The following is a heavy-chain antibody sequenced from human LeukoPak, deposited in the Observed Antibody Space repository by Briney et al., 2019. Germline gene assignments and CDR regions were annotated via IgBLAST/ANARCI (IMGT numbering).Heavy chain of an antibody. CDR2: ISSSGSYI. Sequence: GGSLRLSCAASGFTFSSYWMNWVRQAPGKGLEWVSSISSSGSYIYYADSVKGRFTISRDNAKNSLYLQMNSLRAEDTAVYYCANSRDFDYWGQGTLVTVSS. CDR1: GFTFSSYW. CDR3: ANSRDFDY. J-gene: IGHJ4*02. V-gene: IGHV3-21*01.